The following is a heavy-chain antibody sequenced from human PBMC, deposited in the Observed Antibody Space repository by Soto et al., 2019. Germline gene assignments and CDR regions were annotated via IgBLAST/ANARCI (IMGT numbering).Heavy chain of an antibody. Sequence: PSETLSLTXTVSGGSMSSFYWSWIRLPPGKGLEWIGYIYYSGSTNYNPSLKSRVTISIDTSKNQFSLKLSSVTTADTAVYYCARGKADSSGFDYWGQGTLVTVSS. CDR3: ARGKADSSGFDY. J-gene: IGHJ4*02. CDR1: GGSMSSFY. V-gene: IGHV4-59*01. CDR2: IYYSGST. D-gene: IGHD3-22*01.